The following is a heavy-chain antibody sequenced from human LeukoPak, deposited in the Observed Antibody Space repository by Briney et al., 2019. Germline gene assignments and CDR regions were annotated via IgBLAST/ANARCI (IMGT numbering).Heavy chain of an antibody. J-gene: IGHJ4*02. Sequence: SETLSLTCTVSGGSISSYYWSWIRQPPGKGLEWIANIYHTGSTNYNPSLSSRVTISIDTAKNQFSLKLTSATAADTAVYYCARRGRNSSGWQDYLWGQGTLVTVSS. CDR2: IYHTGST. D-gene: IGHD6-25*01. CDR3: ARRGRNSSGWQDYL. V-gene: IGHV4-59*01. CDR1: GGSISSYY.